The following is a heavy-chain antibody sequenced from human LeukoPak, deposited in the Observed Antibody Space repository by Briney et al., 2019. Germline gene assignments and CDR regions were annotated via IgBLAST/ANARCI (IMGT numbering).Heavy chain of an antibody. V-gene: IGHV1-46*01. CDR2: INPSGGST. Sequence: GASVKVSCKASGSPFTSYYMHWVRPAPGQGLAWMGIINPSGGSTSYAQKFQGRVTMTRDTSTSTVYMELSSLRSEDTAVYYCARESSWSNYFDYWGQGTLVTVSS. CDR3: ARESSWSNYFDY. D-gene: IGHD6-13*01. J-gene: IGHJ4*02. CDR1: GSPFTSYY.